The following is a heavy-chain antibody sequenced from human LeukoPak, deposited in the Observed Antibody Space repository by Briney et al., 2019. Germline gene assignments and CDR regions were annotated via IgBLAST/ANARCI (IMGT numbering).Heavy chain of an antibody. CDR1: GFTFSSYA. D-gene: IGHD6-6*01. CDR3: ARGGSSPFDY. J-gene: IGHJ4*02. CDR2: IYSGGGT. V-gene: IGHV3-66*01. Sequence: GGSLRLSCSASGFTFSSYAMHWVRQAPGKGLEWVSVIYSGGGTYYPDSVKGRFTISRDNSKNTLYLQMNSLRAEDTAVYYCARGGSSPFDYWGQGTLVTVSS.